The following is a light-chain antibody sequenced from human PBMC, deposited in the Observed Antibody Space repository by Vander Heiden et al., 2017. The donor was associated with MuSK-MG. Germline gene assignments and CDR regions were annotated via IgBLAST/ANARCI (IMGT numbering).Light chain of an antibody. CDR1: TSDVGGYVY. J-gene: IGLJ2*01. CDR3: NSFTISSNQV. CDR2: DVS. Sequence: QSALTQPAYVSGSPGQSVTISCTVTTSDVGGYVYVSLYQQHPRKTPTLMIYDVSNRPSVVSNRFSCSTSGNTASLTISVLQAEDEADYFCNSFTISSNQVFGGGTKLTVL. V-gene: IGLV2-14*03.